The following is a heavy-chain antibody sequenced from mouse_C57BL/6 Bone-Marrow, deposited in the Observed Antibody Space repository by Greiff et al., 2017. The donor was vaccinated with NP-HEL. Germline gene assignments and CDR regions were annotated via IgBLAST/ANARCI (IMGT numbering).Heavy chain of an antibody. CDR2: IYPGGGYT. D-gene: IGHD1-1*01. J-gene: IGHJ4*01. CDR3: ARRGYYYGSSYGPMDY. Sequence: QVQLQQSGAELVRPGTSVKMSCKASGYTFTNYWIGWAKQRPGHGLEWIGDIYPGGGYTNYNEKFKGKATLTADKSSSTAYMQFSSLTSEDSAIYYCARRGYYYGSSYGPMDYWGQGTSVTVSS. CDR1: GYTFTNYW. V-gene: IGHV1-63*01.